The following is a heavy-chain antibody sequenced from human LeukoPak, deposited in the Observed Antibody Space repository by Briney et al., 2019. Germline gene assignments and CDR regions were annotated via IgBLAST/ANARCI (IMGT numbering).Heavy chain of an antibody. Sequence: ASVKVSCKASGYTFTGYYMHWVRQAPGQGLEWMGWINPNSGGTNYAQKFQGRVTMTRDTSISTAYMELSRLRSDDTAMYYCARDYPKYDFWSGYFGYFDYWGQGTLVTVSS. J-gene: IGHJ4*02. CDR3: ARDYPKYDFWSGYFGYFDY. D-gene: IGHD3-3*01. CDR1: GYTFTGYY. CDR2: INPNSGGT. V-gene: IGHV1-2*02.